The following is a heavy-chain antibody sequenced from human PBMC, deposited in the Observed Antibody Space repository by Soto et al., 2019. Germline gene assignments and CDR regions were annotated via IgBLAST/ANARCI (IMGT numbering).Heavy chain of an antibody. J-gene: IGHJ4*02. Sequence: SETRSLTCTVSGGSINDFYWSWIRQPPGKGLEWSGYIYYSGSTDYNRSLKGRVTISVDTSKNQCSLKLRSLTAADTAVYYCARVGGVAARTFDYWGQGTLVTVSS. CDR3: ARVGGVAARTFDY. CDR2: IYYSGST. D-gene: IGHD6-6*01. CDR1: GGSINDFY. V-gene: IGHV4-59*01.